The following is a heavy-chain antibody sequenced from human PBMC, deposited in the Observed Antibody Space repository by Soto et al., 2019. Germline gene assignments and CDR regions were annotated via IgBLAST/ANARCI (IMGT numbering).Heavy chain of an antibody. CDR3: VRAEGIALPGTVVD. CDR1: GGTFSSYA. Sequence: ASVKVSCKASGGTFSSYAISWVRQAPGQGLEWMGGIIPIFGTANYAQKFQGRVTITADESTSTVYMELSSLRSEDTAVYYCVRAEGIALPGTVVDWGQGTLVSVSS. D-gene: IGHD6-19*01. J-gene: IGHJ4*02. V-gene: IGHV1-69*13. CDR2: IIPIFGTA.